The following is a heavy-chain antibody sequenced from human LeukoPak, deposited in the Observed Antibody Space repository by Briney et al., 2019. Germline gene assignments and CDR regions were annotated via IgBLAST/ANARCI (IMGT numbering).Heavy chain of an antibody. CDR1: GFTVSSNS. D-gene: IGHD2-15*01. CDR3: ASTIKVVAAIYY. V-gene: IGHV3-7*01. CDR2: IKQDGSEK. J-gene: IGHJ4*02. Sequence: GGSLRLSCTVSGFTVSSNSMSWVRQAPGKGLEWVANIKQDGSEKYYVDSVKGRFTISRDNAKNSLYLQMNSLRAEDTAVYYCASTIKVVAAIYYWGQGTLVTVSS.